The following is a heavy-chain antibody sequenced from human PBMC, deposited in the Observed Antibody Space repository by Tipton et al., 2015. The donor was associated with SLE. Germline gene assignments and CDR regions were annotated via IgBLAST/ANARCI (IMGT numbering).Heavy chain of an antibody. V-gene: IGHV2-5*01. CDR1: GFSLSTSGVG. D-gene: IGHD6-13*01. CDR3: ARLIAARKDYYYYYGMDV. J-gene: IGHJ6*02. Sequence: LVKPTQTLTLTCTFSGFSLSTSGVGVGWIRQPPGKALEWLALIYWNDDKRYSPSLKSRLTITKDTSKNQVVLTMTNMDPVDTATYYCARLIAARKDYYYYYGMDVWGQGTTVTVSS. CDR2: IYWNDDK.